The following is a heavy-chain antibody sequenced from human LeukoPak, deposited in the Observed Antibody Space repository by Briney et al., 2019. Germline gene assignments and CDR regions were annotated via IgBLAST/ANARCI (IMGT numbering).Heavy chain of an antibody. D-gene: IGHD3-22*01. CDR3: ARLGDYYDSSGYSTPFDY. CDR2: IYYSGST. J-gene: IGHJ4*02. Sequence: PSETLSLTCTVSGGSISSYYWSWIRQPPGKGLEWIGYIYYSGSTNYNPSLKSRVTIPVDTSKNQFSLKLSSVTAADTAVYYCARLGDYYDSSGYSTPFDYWGQGTLVTVSS. CDR1: GGSISSYY. V-gene: IGHV4-59*08.